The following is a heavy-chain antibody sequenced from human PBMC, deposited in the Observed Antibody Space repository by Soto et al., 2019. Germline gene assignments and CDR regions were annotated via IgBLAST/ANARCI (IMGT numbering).Heavy chain of an antibody. Sequence: QEQLVESGGGVVQPGKSLRLSCAASRFAFSSYAMHWVRQAPGKGLEWLAVISYDGGYENYADSVKGRFTVSRDNSKNTLWLQINSLRPEDTALYYCAKGTTVTPMRYLDLWGQGTLVTVSS. CDR3: AKGTTVTPMRYLDL. D-gene: IGHD4-17*01. CDR1: RFAFSSYA. V-gene: IGHV3-30*18. J-gene: IGHJ2*01. CDR2: ISYDGGYE.